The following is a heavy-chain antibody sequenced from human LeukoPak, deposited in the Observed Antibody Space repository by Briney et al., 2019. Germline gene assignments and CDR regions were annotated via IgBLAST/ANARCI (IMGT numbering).Heavy chain of an antibody. Sequence: GGSLRLSCAASGFTFSSYVMSWVRQAPGKGLEWVSSISGSDGSTYYADSVEGRFTISRDNSKNTLYLQMNSLRVEDTAVYYCARGRFWSGYYWYFDYWGQGTLVTVSS. CDR2: ISGSDGST. V-gene: IGHV3-23*01. CDR3: ARGRFWSGYYWYFDY. D-gene: IGHD3-3*01. CDR1: GFTFSSYV. J-gene: IGHJ4*02.